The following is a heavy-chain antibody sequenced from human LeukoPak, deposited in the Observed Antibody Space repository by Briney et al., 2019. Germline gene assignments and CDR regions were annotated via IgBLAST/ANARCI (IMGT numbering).Heavy chain of an antibody. V-gene: IGHV4-34*01. D-gene: IGHD2-2*01. CDR1: GGSFSGYY. J-gene: IGHJ6*02. CDR2: INHSGST. Sequence: SETLSLTCAVYGGSFSGYYWSWIRQPPGKGLEWIGEINHSGSTNYNPSLKSRVTISVDTSKNQFSLKLSSVTAAGTAVYYCAGRKNCSSTSCYHRYYGMDVWGQGTTVTVSS. CDR3: AGRKNCSSTSCYHRYYGMDV.